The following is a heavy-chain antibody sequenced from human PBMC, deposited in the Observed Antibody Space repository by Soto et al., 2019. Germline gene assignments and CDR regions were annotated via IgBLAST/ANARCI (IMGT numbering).Heavy chain of an antibody. CDR1: GGTFSSYA. Sequence: SVKVSCKASGGTFSSYAISWVRQAPGQGLEWMGGIIPIFGTANYAQKFQGRVTITADKSTSTAYMELSSLRSEDTAVYYCASIQGYYDSSGYYDLNWFDPWGQGTLVTVSS. CDR3: ASIQGYYDSSGYYDLNWFDP. V-gene: IGHV1-69*06. D-gene: IGHD3-22*01. J-gene: IGHJ5*02. CDR2: IIPIFGTA.